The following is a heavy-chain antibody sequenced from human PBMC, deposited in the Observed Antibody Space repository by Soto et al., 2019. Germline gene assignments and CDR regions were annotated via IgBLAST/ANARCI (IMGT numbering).Heavy chain of an antibody. D-gene: IGHD6-19*01. CDR3: AKGGRQWLVTSAFNY. J-gene: IGHJ4*02. CDR1: GFTFSDYA. CDR2: VSHDGRNT. Sequence: VQLVESGGGVVQPGRSLRLSCAASGFTFSDYAMHWVRQAPGKGLEWVAVVSHDGRNTHYADSVKGRFTISRDSSKNTVPLEMTSLRVGDTGVCYCAKGGRQWLVTSAFNYWGQGALVTVSS. V-gene: IGHV3-30*18.